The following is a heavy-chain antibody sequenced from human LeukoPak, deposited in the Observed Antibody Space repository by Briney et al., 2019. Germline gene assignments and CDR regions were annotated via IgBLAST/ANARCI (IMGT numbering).Heavy chain of an antibody. Sequence: PSETLSLTCTVSGGSISSSSYYWGWIRQPPGKGLEWIGSIYYSGSTYYNPSLKSRVTISVDTSKNQFSLKLSSVTAADTAVYYCARHPPVAGVLWFDPWGQGTLVTVSS. J-gene: IGHJ5*02. CDR3: ARHPPVAGVLWFDP. CDR2: IYYSGST. CDR1: GGSISSSSYY. V-gene: IGHV4-39*01. D-gene: IGHD6-19*01.